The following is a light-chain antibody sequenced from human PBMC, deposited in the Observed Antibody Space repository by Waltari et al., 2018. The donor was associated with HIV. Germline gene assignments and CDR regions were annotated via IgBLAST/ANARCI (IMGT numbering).Light chain of an antibody. Sequence: DIVMTQSPDSLAVSLGEWATIKCKSSQTVFYSSNNKNYLSWYQQKAGQPPKLIIYWASSRQSGVPDRFSGSGSGTDFTLTISSLQAEDVAVYFCQQTYTIPPTFGGGTKVEIK. CDR1: QTVFYSSNNKNY. V-gene: IGKV4-1*01. CDR2: WAS. CDR3: QQTYTIPPT. J-gene: IGKJ4*01.